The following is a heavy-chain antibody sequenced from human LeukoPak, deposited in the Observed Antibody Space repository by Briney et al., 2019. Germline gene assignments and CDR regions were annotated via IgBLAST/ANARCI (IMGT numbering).Heavy chain of an antibody. D-gene: IGHD2-21*02. J-gene: IGHJ4*02. CDR1: GFTFSSSA. CDR2: ISASGGST. CDR3: AKQRSDLARDY. V-gene: IGHV3-23*01. Sequence: GGSLRLSCAASGFTFSSSAMSWVRQVPGKGLEWVSGISASGGSTYYADSVRGRFTISRDNSKNTLYVQMNSLRDEDTAVYYCAKQRSDLARDYWGQGTLVTVSS.